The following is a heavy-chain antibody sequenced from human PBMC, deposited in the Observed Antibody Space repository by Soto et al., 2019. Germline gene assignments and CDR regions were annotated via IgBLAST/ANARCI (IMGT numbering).Heavy chain of an antibody. Sequence: QVQLVESGGGVVQPGRSLRLSCAASGFTFNTYAMNWVRQAPGKGLEWVAVISYDGSNKYYADSVKGRFTISRDNSKNTLYRQMTSLRAEDTAVYYCARDQRYSSSWTGVAFYYYYYGMDVWGQGTTVTVSS. V-gene: IGHV3-30-3*01. CDR1: GFTFNTYA. J-gene: IGHJ6*02. D-gene: IGHD6-13*01. CDR3: ARDQRYSSSWTGVAFYYYYYGMDV. CDR2: ISYDGSNK.